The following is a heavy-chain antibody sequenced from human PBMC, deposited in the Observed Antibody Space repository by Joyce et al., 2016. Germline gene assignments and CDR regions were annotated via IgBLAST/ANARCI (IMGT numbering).Heavy chain of an antibody. CDR3: VRGPSPLRVATALGRTGGYIDY. Sequence: QVQLQQWGAGLLKPSESMSLTCPVYGGSFCGYYWSWIRQPPGKGLEWIGSISHTGITKYNPSLNSRVTISVDTSKNQFSLNLNSVTAADPAVYYCVRGPSPLRVATALGRTGGYIDYWGEGSLVTVSS. CDR2: ISHTGIT. D-gene: IGHD5-12*01. J-gene: IGHJ4*02. CDR1: GGSFCGYY. V-gene: IGHV4-34*01.